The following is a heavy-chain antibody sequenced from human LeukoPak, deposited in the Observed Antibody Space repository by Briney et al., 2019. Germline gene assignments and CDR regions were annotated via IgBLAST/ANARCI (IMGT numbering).Heavy chain of an antibody. CDR2: LKSSGDTT. D-gene: IGHD1-1*01. J-gene: IGHJ4*02. CDR1: GYSFTSYH. V-gene: IGHV1-46*01. Sequence: ASVKVSCKTSGYSFTSYHMHWLRQAPGQGLEWVGILKSSGDTTVYAQKFQGRVTVTRDTSTSTVYMELSSLSSEDTAVYYCAREDPHTYNFDFWGSGTLVTVSS. CDR3: AREDPHTYNFDF.